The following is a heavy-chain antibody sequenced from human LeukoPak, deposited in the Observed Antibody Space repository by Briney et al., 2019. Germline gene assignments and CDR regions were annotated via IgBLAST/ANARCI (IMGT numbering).Heavy chain of an antibody. D-gene: IGHD1-1*01. CDR1: GFTFSSYD. V-gene: IGHV3-23*01. CDR2: ISGSGGST. CDR3: AKEVGGTSSWPFDY. J-gene: IGHJ4*02. Sequence: GGTLRLSCAASGFTFSSYDMSWVRQAPGKGLEWVSAISGSGGSTYYADSVKGRFTISRDNSKNTLYLQMNSLRAEDTAVYYCAKEVGGTSSWPFDYWGQGTLVTVSS.